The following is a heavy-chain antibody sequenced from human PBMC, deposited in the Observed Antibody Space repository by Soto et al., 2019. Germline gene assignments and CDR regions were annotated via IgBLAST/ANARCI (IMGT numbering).Heavy chain of an antibody. CDR3: AKDLRLFGDSNYYGMDV. V-gene: IGHV3-30*18. D-gene: IGHD4-17*01. Sequence: PVGSLRLSCAASGFTFSSYGMHWVRQAPGKGLEWVAVISYDGSNKYYADSVKGRFTISRDNSKNTLYLQMNSLRAEDTAVYYCAKDLRLFGDSNYYGMDVWGQGTTVTVSS. CDR2: ISYDGSNK. J-gene: IGHJ6*02. CDR1: GFTFSSYG.